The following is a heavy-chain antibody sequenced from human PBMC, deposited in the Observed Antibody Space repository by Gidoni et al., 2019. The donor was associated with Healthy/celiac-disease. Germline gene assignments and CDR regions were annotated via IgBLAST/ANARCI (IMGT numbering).Heavy chain of an antibody. J-gene: IGHJ6*02. CDR1: GVTFSSYA. V-gene: IGHV3-23*01. Sequence: EVQLLESGGGLVQPGGPLRLPCEVSGVTFSSYAMSWVRQAPGRGLEWVSDISGSGGSTYYADSVKGRFTISRDNSKNTLYLQMNSLRAEDTAVYYCAKEGIATTTRYYYYYGMDVWGQGTTVTVSS. CDR2: ISGSGGST. CDR3: AKEGIATTTRYYYYYGMDV. D-gene: IGHD6-13*01.